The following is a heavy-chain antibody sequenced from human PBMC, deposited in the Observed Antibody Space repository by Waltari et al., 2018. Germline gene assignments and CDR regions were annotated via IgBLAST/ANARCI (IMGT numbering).Heavy chain of an antibody. CDR2: MNPNSGNT. Sequence: QVQLVQSGAEVKKPGASVKVSCKASGYTFTSYDINWVRQATGQGLEWMGWMNPNSGNTGYAQKFQGRVTMTRNTSISTAYMELSSLRSEDTAVYYCASGMRDDSSGYTLLKYNWFDPWGQGTLVTVSS. CDR3: ASGMRDDSSGYTLLKYNWFDP. V-gene: IGHV1-8*01. D-gene: IGHD3-22*01. CDR1: GYTFTSYD. J-gene: IGHJ5*02.